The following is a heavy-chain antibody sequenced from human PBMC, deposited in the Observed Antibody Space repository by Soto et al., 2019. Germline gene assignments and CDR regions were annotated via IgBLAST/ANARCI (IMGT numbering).Heavy chain of an antibody. J-gene: IGHJ4*02. V-gene: IGHV4-39*01. CDR1: GGSISSGDYY. CDR2: IYYSGST. Sequence: SETLSLTCTVSGGSISSGDYYWSWIRQPPGKGLEWIGSIYYSGSTYYNPSLKSRVTISVDTSKNQFSLKLSSVTAADTAVYYCARQRRITMVRGVKPYDFDYWGQGTLVNVSS. D-gene: IGHD3-10*01. CDR3: ARQRRITMVRGVKPYDFDY.